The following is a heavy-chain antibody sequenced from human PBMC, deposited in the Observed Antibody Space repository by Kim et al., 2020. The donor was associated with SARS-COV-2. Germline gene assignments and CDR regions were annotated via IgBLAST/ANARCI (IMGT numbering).Heavy chain of an antibody. Sequence: GGSLRLSCAASGFTFSIYWMSWVRQAPGKGLEWVANIKEDGSEKYYVDSVKGRFTISRDNAKNSLYLQMNNLKGEDTALYYCARDEGVAGLFAYWGQGTLVTVSS. D-gene: IGHD6-19*01. CDR2: IKEDGSEK. J-gene: IGHJ4*02. CDR3: ARDEGVAGLFAY. V-gene: IGHV3-7*01. CDR1: GFTFSIYW.